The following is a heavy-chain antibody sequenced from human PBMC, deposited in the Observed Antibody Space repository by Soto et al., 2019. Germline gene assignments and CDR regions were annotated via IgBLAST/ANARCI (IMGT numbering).Heavy chain of an antibody. V-gene: IGHV3-21*01. CDR2: ISSFR. D-gene: IGHD2-21*01. J-gene: IGHJ4*02. CDR3: ARDPPLSVLVVVATDDF. Sequence: GWSLRLSCAASGFTFASYTMSWVRQAPGKGLQWVSYISSFRNYADSVKGRFSISRDNDKNLVYLQMDSLRAEDTAVYYCARDPPLSVLVVVATDDFWGQGTLVTVSS. CDR1: GFTFASYT.